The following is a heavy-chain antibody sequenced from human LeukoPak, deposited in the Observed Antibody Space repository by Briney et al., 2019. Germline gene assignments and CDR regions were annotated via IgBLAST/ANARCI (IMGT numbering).Heavy chain of an antibody. J-gene: IGHJ4*02. D-gene: IGHD6-19*01. CDR2: ISGSGGST. V-gene: IGHV3-23*01. Sequence: GGSLRLSCAASGFIFSSYAMSWVRQAPGKGLEWVSVISGSGGSTYYADSVKGRFTISRDNSKNTLYLQMNSLRAEDTAVYYCAKDPSMAGTASYFDYWGQGTLVTVSS. CDR3: AKDPSMAGTASYFDY. CDR1: GFIFSSYA.